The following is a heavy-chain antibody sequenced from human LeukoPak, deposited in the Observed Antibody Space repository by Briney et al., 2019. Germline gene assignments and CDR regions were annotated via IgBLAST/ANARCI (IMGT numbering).Heavy chain of an antibody. CDR1: GFTFSSYW. J-gene: IGHJ6*03. V-gene: IGHV3-7*03. D-gene: IGHD2-8*02. CDR3: AKSTVLDFYYYYMDV. Sequence: PGGSLRLSCAASGFTFSSYWMSWVRQAPGKGLEWVANIKQDGSEKYYVDSVKGRFTISRDNSKNSLYLQMNSLRIEDTALYYCAKSTVLDFYYYYMDVWGKGTTVTISS. CDR2: IKQDGSEK.